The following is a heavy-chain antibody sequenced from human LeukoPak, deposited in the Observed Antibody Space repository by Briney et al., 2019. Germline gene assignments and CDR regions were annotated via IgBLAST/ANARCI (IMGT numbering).Heavy chain of an antibody. Sequence: ASVKVSCKTSGYTFTGCGISWVRQAPGQGLEWMGWITGNNGNTNYAPSLQGRVTMTKDTSTNTAYMELTSLRSDDTAVYYCARDQRNSGSYRFEYWGQGTLVTVSS. CDR2: ITGNNGNT. J-gene: IGHJ4*02. V-gene: IGHV1-18*01. D-gene: IGHD1-26*01. CDR1: GYTFTGCG. CDR3: ARDQRNSGSYRFEY.